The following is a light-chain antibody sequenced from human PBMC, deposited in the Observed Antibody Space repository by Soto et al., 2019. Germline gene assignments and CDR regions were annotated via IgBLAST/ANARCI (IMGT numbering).Light chain of an antibody. CDR1: ESVSSSY. V-gene: IGKV3D-20*02. Sequence: EIVLTQSPGTLSSSPGERATLSCRASESVSSSYLAWYQQKPGQAPRLLIYGASSRATGIPDRFSGSGSGTDFTLTISRLEPEDFAVYYCQQRSNWPPITFGQGTRLEN. CDR3: QQRSNWPPIT. J-gene: IGKJ5*01. CDR2: GAS.